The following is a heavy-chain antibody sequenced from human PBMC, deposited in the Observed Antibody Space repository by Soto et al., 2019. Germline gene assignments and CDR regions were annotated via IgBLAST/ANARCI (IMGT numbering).Heavy chain of an antibody. V-gene: IGHV3-33*01. CDR1: GFTFSSYG. J-gene: IGHJ6*02. Sequence: GGFLRLSCVASGFTFSSYGMHLVRQAPGKGLEWVAVIWYDGSKKYYADSVKGRFTISRDNSENTLYVQINSLRAEDTAVYYCARATYFYDSSGYSGYGLDVWGQGTTVTVSS. CDR2: IWYDGSKK. D-gene: IGHD3-22*01. CDR3: ARATYFYDSSGYSGYGLDV.